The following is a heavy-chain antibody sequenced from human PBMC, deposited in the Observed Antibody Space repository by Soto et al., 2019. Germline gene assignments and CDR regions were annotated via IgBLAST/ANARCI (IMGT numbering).Heavy chain of an antibody. D-gene: IGHD6-19*01. CDR1: GEAVGISD. J-gene: IGHJ5*02. CDR2: VSYSGST. V-gene: IGHV4-59*08. CDR3: ARHGSDSGWFFFDP. Sequence: PSGSLSITCALSGEAVGISDLSWILQPPGRALEWIGYVSYSGSTDYHPSLKSRVSISIDTSKNQFSLKMISVTAADTAVYYCARHGSDSGWFFFDPWGQGALVTVSS.